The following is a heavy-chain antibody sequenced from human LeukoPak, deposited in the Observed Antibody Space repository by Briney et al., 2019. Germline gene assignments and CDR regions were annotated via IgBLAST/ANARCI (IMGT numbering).Heavy chain of an antibody. D-gene: IGHD1-26*01. CDR3: ALSGRYAPFDY. Sequence: ASVKVSCKASGYTFTSYGISWVRQAPGQGREWMGWISAYNGNTNYAQKLQGRVTMTTDTSTSTAYMELRSLRSDDTAGYYCALSGRYAPFDYWGQGTLVTVSS. J-gene: IGHJ4*02. V-gene: IGHV1-18*01. CDR1: GYTFTSYG. CDR2: ISAYNGNT.